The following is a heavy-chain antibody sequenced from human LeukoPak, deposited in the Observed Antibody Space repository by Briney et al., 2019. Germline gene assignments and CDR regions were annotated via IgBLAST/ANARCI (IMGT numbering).Heavy chain of an antibody. V-gene: IGHV1-18*01. D-gene: IGHD6-19*01. Sequence: ASVNVSFKASGYTFPSLGVSWLRQAPGQGLEGMGWVSTYNGNTKYAQKFQGRVTMTRNTSISTAYMELSSLRSEDTAVYYCARGYSSGWYYFGNYYYYGMDVWGQGTTVTVSS. CDR2: VSTYNGNT. CDR1: GYTFPSLG. J-gene: IGHJ6*02. CDR3: ARGYSSGWYYFGNYYYYGMDV.